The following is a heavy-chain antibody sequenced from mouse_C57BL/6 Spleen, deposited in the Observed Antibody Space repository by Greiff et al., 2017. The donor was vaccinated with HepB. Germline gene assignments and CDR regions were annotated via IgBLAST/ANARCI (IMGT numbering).Heavy chain of an antibody. V-gene: IGHV1-15*01. Sequence: QVQLQQSGAELVRPGASVTLSCKASGYTFTDYEMHWVKQTPVHGLEWIGAIDPETGGTAYNQKFKGKALLTADKSSSTAYMQLSSLTSEDSAVYYCASGGAPFAYWGQGTLVTVSA. CDR1: GYTFTDYE. CDR3: ASGGAPFAY. CDR2: IDPETGGT. J-gene: IGHJ3*01.